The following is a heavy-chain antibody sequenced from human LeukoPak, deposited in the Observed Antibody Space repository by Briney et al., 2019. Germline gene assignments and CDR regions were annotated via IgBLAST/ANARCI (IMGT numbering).Heavy chain of an antibody. V-gene: IGHV3-30*04. CDR3: ARDPRSSWTSYYYYYYMDV. CDR1: GFTFSSYA. CDR2: ISYDGSNK. Sequence: GGSLRLSCAASGFTFSSYAMHWVRQAPGKGLEWVAVISYDGSNKYYADSVKGRFTISRDNSKNTLYLQMNSLRAEDTAVYYCARDPRSSWTSYYYYYYMDVWGKGTTVTVSS. J-gene: IGHJ6*03. D-gene: IGHD6-13*01.